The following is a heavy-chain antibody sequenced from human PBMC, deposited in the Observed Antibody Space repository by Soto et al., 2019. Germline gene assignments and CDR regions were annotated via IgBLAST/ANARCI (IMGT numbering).Heavy chain of an antibody. D-gene: IGHD2-2*02. Sequence: QVQLVQSGAEVKKPGASVKVSCKASGYTFTSYGISWVRQAPGQGLEWMGWISAYNGNTNYAQKLQGRVTMTTDTSTSTAYMELRSLRSDDTAVYYCARVLWCSSTSCYSYHYGMDVWGQGTTVTVSS. CDR3: ARVLWCSSTSCYSYHYGMDV. CDR2: ISAYNGNT. CDR1: GYTFTSYG. V-gene: IGHV1-18*01. J-gene: IGHJ6*02.